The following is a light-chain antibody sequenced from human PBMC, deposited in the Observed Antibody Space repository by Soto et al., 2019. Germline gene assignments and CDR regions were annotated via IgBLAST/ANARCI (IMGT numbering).Light chain of an antibody. Sequence: VMIQSPDTLSVSPGERAALSCRASQSVSSNLAWYQQRPGQAPRLLIYAASTRATAVPARFTASGSGTEFTLAISSLQSEDFAVYYCHQYNTWPLTFGGGTKVEIK. J-gene: IGKJ4*01. CDR1: QSVSSN. V-gene: IGKV3-15*01. CDR2: AAS. CDR3: HQYNTWPLT.